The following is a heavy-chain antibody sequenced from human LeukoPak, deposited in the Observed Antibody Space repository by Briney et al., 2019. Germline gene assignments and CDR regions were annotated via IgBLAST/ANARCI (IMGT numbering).Heavy chain of an antibody. CDR3: ATHLRNTPNY. J-gene: IGHJ4*02. Sequence: GESLNISCEASGWGFSNYWIGWVRQMPGKGLEWMGSIYPGDSDTKYSPSFQGQVTISADRSVSTAYLQSSSLKASDTAMYYCATHLRNTPNYWGQGTLVTVSS. CDR1: GWGFSNYW. CDR2: IYPGDSDT. D-gene: IGHD2-2*02. V-gene: IGHV5-51*01.